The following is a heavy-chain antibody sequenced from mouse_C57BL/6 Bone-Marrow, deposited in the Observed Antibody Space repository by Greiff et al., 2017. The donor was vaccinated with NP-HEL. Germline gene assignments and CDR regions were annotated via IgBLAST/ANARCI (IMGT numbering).Heavy chain of an antibody. CDR2: INPYNGGT. Sequence: EVKLVESGPVLVKPGASVKMSCKASGYTFTDYYMNWVKQSHGKSLEWIGVINPYNGGTSYNQKFKGKATLTVDKSSSTAYMELNSLTSEDSAVYYCASLLRGPFDYWGQGTTLTVSS. CDR1: GYTFTDYY. CDR3: ASLLRGPFDY. V-gene: IGHV1-19*01. J-gene: IGHJ2*01. D-gene: IGHD1-1*01.